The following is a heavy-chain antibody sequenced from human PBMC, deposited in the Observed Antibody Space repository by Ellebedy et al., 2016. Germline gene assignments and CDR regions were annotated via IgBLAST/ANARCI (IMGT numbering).Heavy chain of an antibody. J-gene: IGHJ4*02. Sequence: GESLKISCKGSGYTFANYWIGWVRQMPGKGLEWMGIIYPRDSDARYSPSFEGQVTVSVDKSISTAYVHWSSLKASDTAMYYCARGELGIVGSAGAYWGPGTLVTVSS. CDR3: ARGELGIVGSAGAY. V-gene: IGHV5-51*01. CDR2: IYPRDSDA. CDR1: GYTFANYW. D-gene: IGHD1-26*01.